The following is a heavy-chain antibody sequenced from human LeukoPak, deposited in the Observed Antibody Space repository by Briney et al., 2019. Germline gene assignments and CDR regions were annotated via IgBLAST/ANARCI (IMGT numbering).Heavy chain of an antibody. D-gene: IGHD2-2*02. V-gene: IGHV4-39*07. CDR1: GGSISNSNYY. Sequence: PSQTLSLTCAVSGGSISNSNYYWGWIRQPPGKGLEWIGSAYHSGTAYYNPSLKSRVTISLDESKNQFSLKLISVTAADTAVYYCARDPIPMTGRAFDIWAQGIMVTVSS. J-gene: IGHJ3*02. CDR2: AYHSGTA. CDR3: ARDPIPMTGRAFDI.